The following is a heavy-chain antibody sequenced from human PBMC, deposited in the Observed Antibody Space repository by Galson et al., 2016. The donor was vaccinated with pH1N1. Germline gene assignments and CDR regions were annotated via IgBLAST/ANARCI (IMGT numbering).Heavy chain of an antibody. V-gene: IGHV1-18*01. Sequence: VKVSCKASGYTFTIYGISWVRQASGQGLEWMGWISPYSGNTKYAQKVQGRVTMTTEKSTGTSYMELRSLTSDDTAVYFCARALPPVSIPCEAFDIWGQGTMVTVSS. J-gene: IGHJ3*02. CDR2: ISPYSGNT. CDR3: ARALPPVSIPCEAFDI. D-gene: IGHD2/OR15-2a*01. CDR1: GYTFTIYG.